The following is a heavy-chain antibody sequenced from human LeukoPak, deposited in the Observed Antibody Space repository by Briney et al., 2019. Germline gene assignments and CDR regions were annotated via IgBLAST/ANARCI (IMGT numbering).Heavy chain of an antibody. J-gene: IGHJ6*02. V-gene: IGHV4-59*01. CDR1: GGSISNYY. CDR3: ARRNPYYYALDV. Sequence: SETLSLTCTVSGGSISNYYWSWIRQPPGKGLEWLGYIYNSGSTNYNPSLKSRVTISVDTSKNRFSLKLSSVTAADTAVYYCARRNPYYYALDVWGQGTTVTVSS. CDR2: IYNSGST.